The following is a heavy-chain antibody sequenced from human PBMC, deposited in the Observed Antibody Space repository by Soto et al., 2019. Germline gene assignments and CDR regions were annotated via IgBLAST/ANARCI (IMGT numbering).Heavy chain of an antibody. CDR1: GFTFSSCA. V-gene: IGHV3-30*18. CDR3: AKGGAGAYYYDSSGYHIDY. Sequence: QVQLVESGGGVVQPGRSLRLSCAASGFTFSSCAMHWVRHAPGKGLEWVAVISYDGSNKYYADSVKGRFTISRDNSKNTLYLQMNSLRAEDTAVYYCAKGGAGAYYYDSSGYHIDYWGQGTLVTVSS. D-gene: IGHD3-22*01. CDR2: ISYDGSNK. J-gene: IGHJ4*02.